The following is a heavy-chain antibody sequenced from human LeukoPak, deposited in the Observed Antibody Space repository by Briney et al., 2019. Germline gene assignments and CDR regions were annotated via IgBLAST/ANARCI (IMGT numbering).Heavy chain of an antibody. V-gene: IGHV3-66*01. CDR3: ARDRTTVTLYDAFDI. J-gene: IGHJ3*02. D-gene: IGHD4-17*01. CDR2: IYSGGST. Sequence: GGSLRLSCAASGFTVSSNDMSWVRQAPGKGLEWVSVIYSGGSTYYADSVKGRFTISRDNSKNTLYLQMNSLRAEDTAVYYCARDRTTVTLYDAFDIWGQGTMVTVSS. CDR1: GFTVSSND.